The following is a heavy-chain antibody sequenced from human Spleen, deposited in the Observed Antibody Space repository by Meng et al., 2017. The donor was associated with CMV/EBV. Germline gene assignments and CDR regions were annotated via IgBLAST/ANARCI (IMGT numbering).Heavy chain of an antibody. D-gene: IGHD3-3*01. Sequence: ASVKVSCKASGGIFSSYAITWVRQAPGQGLEWMGWISPHSHNTNYAQRFQGRVTMTTDASTNTAYMELTSLRSDDTAMYYCARERMLRFLERTGGYGMDVWGQGTTVTVSS. CDR2: ISPHSHNT. V-gene: IGHV1-18*01. CDR3: ARERMLRFLERTGGYGMDV. J-gene: IGHJ6*02. CDR1: GGIFSSYA.